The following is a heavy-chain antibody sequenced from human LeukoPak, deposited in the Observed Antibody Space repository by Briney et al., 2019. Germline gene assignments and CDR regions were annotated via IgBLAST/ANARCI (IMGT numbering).Heavy chain of an antibody. Sequence: GASVKVSCKASGYTFTTFGFTWVRQAPGQGLEWLGWISTYNSNINYAQNFQDRLTLTTDTSTNTAYMELSSLRFDDTAIYYCARGRSPADAFDVWGQGTLVTVSS. CDR2: ISTYNSNI. D-gene: IGHD2-2*01. CDR3: ARGRSPADAFDV. CDR1: GYTFTTFG. V-gene: IGHV1-18*01. J-gene: IGHJ3*01.